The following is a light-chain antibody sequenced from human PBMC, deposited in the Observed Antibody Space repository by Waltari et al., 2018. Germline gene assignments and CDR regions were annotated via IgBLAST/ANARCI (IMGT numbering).Light chain of an antibody. J-gene: IGLJ3*02. V-gene: IGLV6-57*03. CDR3: QSYDSSIRV. CDR2: EDH. Sequence: NFMLTQPHSVSESPWKTVTISCTRSSGSSARNHVQGYQQRPGRAPTTVIYEDHQRPPGVPDRFSGSIDSSSTSAALTISGLKTEDEADYYCQSYDSSIRVFGGGTKLTVL. CDR1: SGSSARNH.